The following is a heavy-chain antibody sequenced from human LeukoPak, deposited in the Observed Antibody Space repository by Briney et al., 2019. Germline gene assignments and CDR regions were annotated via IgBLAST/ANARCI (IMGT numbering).Heavy chain of an antibody. CDR3: ARRLTQYDCFDP. J-gene: IGHJ5*02. D-gene: IGHD2-2*01. V-gene: IGHV6-1*01. CDR1: GDSVSSNSVT. Sequence: SQTLSLTCAISGDSVSSNSVTWNWIKQSPSRGLEWLGRTYYRSTWYNDYAVSVRGRITVNPDTSKNQFSLHLNSVTPEDTAVYYCARRLTQYDCFDPWGQGILVTVSS. CDR2: TYYRSTWYN.